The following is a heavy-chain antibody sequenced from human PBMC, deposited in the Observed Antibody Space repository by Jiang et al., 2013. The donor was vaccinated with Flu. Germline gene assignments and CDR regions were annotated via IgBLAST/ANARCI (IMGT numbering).Heavy chain of an antibody. Sequence: SYAISWVRQAPGQGLEWMGVIMPIFGTANYAQKFQGRVTITADESTSTAYMELSTLRSEDTAVYYCARDQSGYSSGWYPYWGQGTLVTVSS. CDR3: ARDQSGYSSGWYPY. CDR2: IMPIFGTA. J-gene: IGHJ4*02. D-gene: IGHD6-19*01. CDR1: SYA. V-gene: IGHV1-69*01.